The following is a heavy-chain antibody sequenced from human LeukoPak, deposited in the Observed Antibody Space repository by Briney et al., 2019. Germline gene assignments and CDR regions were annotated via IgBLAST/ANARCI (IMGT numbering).Heavy chain of an antibody. V-gene: IGHV3-30*03. CDR1: GFTFSSYG. CDR2: ISYDGSNK. Sequence: GGSLRLSCAASGFTFSSYGMHWVRQAPGKGLEWVAVISYDGSNKYYADSVKGRFTISRDSSKNTLYLQMNSLRAEDTAVYYCVGTGGWYVRGYFDYWGQGTLVTVSS. CDR3: VGTGGWYVRGYFDY. J-gene: IGHJ4*02. D-gene: IGHD6-19*01.